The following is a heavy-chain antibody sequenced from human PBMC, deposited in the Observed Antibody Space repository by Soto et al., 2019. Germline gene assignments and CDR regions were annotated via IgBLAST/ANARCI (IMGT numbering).Heavy chain of an antibody. J-gene: IGHJ4*02. CDR2: ISWNSGSI. D-gene: IGHD6-13*01. CDR1: GFTFDDYA. V-gene: IGHV3-9*01. CDR3: AKDRRIRSSSGGLFDY. Sequence: EVQLVESGGGLVQPGRSLRLSCAASGFTFDDYAMHWVRQAPGKGLEWVSGISWNSGSIGYADSVKGRFTISRDNAKNSLHLQMNSLRAEDTALYYCAKDRRIRSSSGGLFDYWGQGTLVTVSS.